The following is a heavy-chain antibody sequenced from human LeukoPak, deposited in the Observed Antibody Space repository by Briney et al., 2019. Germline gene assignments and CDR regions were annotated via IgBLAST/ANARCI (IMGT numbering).Heavy chain of an antibody. J-gene: IGHJ3*01. V-gene: IGHV3-64*02. CDR3: ARAFRPASDPHDFYDF. CDR1: GFTFSSYW. Sequence: GGSLRLSCAASGFTFSSYWMSWVRQASGKRLEYVSAISPSGDWTWYADSVKGRFTISRDNSKNTMYLQMGSLRPEDMGVYYCARAFRPASDPHDFYDFWGRGTTVTVSS. CDR2: ISPSGDWT. D-gene: IGHD3/OR15-3a*01.